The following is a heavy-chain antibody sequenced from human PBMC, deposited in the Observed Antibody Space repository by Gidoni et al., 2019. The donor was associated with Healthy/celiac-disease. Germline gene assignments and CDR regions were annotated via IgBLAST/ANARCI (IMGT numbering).Heavy chain of an antibody. J-gene: IGHJ3*02. D-gene: IGHD3-22*01. V-gene: IGHV2-26*01. CDR2: IFSNYEK. Sequence: QLTLNESGPVLVNPTDTLTLTCTVSGFPLRNSRMGWSWILQPPGKALEWLAHIFSNYEKSYSTSLKSRLTISKDNSKSQVVLTMTNMEPVETATYYCERIMEYDSSGYYYGGAFDIWGQGTMVTVSS. CDR3: ERIMEYDSSGYYYGGAFDI. CDR1: GFPLRNSRMG.